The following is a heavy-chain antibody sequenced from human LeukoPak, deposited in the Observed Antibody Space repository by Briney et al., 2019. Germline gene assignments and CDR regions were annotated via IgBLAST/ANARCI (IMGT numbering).Heavy chain of an antibody. Sequence: SETLSLTRTVSVGSISSYYWRWIRQPAGRGREGIGGIYNSGSTNHNPSLKSRVTMSVDTSKNQFSLKLSSVTAADTAVYYCARMGIEKYDFWSVYLYNWFDPWGQGTLVTVSS. V-gene: IGHV4-4*07. CDR1: VGSISSYY. D-gene: IGHD3-3*01. CDR3: ARMGIEKYDFWSVYLYNWFDP. CDR2: IYNSGST. J-gene: IGHJ5*02.